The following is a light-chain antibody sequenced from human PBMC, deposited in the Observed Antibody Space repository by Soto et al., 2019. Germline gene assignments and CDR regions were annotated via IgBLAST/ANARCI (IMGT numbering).Light chain of an antibody. Sequence: EIVLTQSPGTLSLSPGERATLSCRASQSVSSNYLAWYQQKPGQAPRLLIYGASSRATGIPERFSGSGSATDFLLTISRLELEDFAVYYCQQYGSSPKTFGHGTKVEIK. CDR1: QSVSSNY. V-gene: IGKV3-20*01. CDR3: QQYGSSPKT. CDR2: GAS. J-gene: IGKJ1*01.